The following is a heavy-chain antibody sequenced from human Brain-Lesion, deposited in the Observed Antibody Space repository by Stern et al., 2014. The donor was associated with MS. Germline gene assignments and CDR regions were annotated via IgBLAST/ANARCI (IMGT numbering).Heavy chain of an antibody. CDR1: GGSITSSSYY. J-gene: IGHJ4*02. CDR3: VRPDIMGTIWN. D-gene: IGHD1-26*01. CDR2: VYYTGST. Sequence: QVQLVQSGPGLVKPSETLSLTCTVSGGSITSSSYYWGWIRQPPGRGLEYIGTVYYTGSTFYDPSLTSRVTISVDTSNDQVAPKLTSVTAADTAVYYCVRPDIMGTIWNWGQGTLVTVSS. V-gene: IGHV4-39*01.